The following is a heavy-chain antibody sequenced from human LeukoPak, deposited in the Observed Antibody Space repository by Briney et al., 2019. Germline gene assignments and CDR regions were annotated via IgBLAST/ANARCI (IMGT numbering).Heavy chain of an antibody. V-gene: IGHV3-21*01. D-gene: IGHD1-20*01. J-gene: IGHJ4*02. CDR2: ISSSSGYI. CDR3: ARDQHNWNADY. CDR1: GFTFRSYS. Sequence: GGSLRLSCAASGFTFRSYSMNWVRQAPGKGLEWVSSISSSSGYIYYADSVKGRFTISRDNAKNSLYLQMNSLRAEDTAVYYCARDQHNWNADYWGQGTLVTVSS.